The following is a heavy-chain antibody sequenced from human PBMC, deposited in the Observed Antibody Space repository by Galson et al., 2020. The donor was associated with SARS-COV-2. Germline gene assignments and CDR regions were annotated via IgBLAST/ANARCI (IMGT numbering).Heavy chain of an antibody. D-gene: IGHD3-22*01. V-gene: IGHV4-39*07. CDR3: ARDPKSGGVATSYTNYDSSGYLGHGMDV. J-gene: IGHJ6*02. CDR2: IYYSGST. Sequence: ASETLSLTCTVSGGSMRSSSYYWGWIRQPPGKGLEWIGTIYYSGSTYCNPSLKSRVTISVDTSKNQFSLKLTSVTAADTAVYYCARDPKSGGVATSYTNYDSSGYLGHGMDVWGQGTTVTVSS. CDR1: GGSMRSSSYY.